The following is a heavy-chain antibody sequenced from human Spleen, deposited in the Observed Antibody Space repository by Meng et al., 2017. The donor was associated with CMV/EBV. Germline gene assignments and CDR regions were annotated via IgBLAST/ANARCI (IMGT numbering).Heavy chain of an antibody. CDR2: ITPGGGST. D-gene: IGHD2-21*01. J-gene: IGHJ4*02. CDR1: TFTNNN. Sequence: TFTNNNMPWERHAPGQGLEWMGVITPGGGSTSHTQKFQDGVTLTWDTSTSTGYMDLNSLISEDTAVYYRARSSPHCDLSGCLIATLDYWGQGTLVTVSS. V-gene: IGHV1-46*01. CDR3: ARSSPHCDLSGCLIATLDY.